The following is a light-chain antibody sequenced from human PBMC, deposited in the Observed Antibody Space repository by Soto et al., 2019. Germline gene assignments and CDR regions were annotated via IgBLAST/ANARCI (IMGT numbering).Light chain of an antibody. CDR1: SNDVGGYNY. J-gene: IGLJ3*02. CDR2: EVS. Sequence: QSVLTQPASVSGSPGQSITISCAGTSNDVGGYNYVSWYQQHPGKAPKLLIYEVSHRPSGVSHRFSGSKSGDTASLTISGLQSEDEGDYYCSAYTARSTLVFGGGTKLTVL. CDR3: SAYTARSTLV. V-gene: IGLV2-14*01.